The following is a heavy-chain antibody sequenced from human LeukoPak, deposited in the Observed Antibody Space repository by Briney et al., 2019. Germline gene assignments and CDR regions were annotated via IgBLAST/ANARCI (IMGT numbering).Heavy chain of an antibody. CDR3: ARGGFPGSFLDNWFDP. CDR1: GYTFTGYY. D-gene: IGHD3-3*01. J-gene: IGHJ5*02. CDR2: INPNSGAT. Sequence: ASVKVSCRASGYTFTGYYMHWVRQAPGQGLEGMGWINPNSGATNSAQKFQGWVTMTRDTSISTVYMELSRLRSDDTAVYSCARGGFPGSFLDNWFDPWGQGTLVTVSS. V-gene: IGHV1-2*04.